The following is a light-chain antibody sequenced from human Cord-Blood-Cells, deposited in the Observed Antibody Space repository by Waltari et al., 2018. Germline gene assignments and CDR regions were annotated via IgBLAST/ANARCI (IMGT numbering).Light chain of an antibody. Sequence: QSALTQPASVSGSPGQSITISCTGTSSDVGSYNLVSWYQQHPGKAPKLMIYEGSKLPSGVSNLFSASKAGNTDSLTISGLQAEDEADYYCCSYAGSSTVFGGGTKLTVL. V-gene: IGLV2-23*01. CDR2: EGS. J-gene: IGLJ2*01. CDR1: SSDVGSYNL. CDR3: CSYAGSSTV.